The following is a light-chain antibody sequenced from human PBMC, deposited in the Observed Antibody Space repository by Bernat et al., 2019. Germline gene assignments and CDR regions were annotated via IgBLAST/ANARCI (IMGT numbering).Light chain of an antibody. CDR3: AAWDDSLNGWV. CDR2: ATN. Sequence: QSVLTQPPSASGTPGQRVTISCSGSSSDIGSNSVTWYQQFPGTAPKVLMYATNQRPSGVPDRFSGSKSGTSASLAISGLLSDDEADYYCAAWDDSLNGWVFGGGTKLTVL. CDR1: SSDIGSNS. V-gene: IGLV1-44*01. J-gene: IGLJ3*02.